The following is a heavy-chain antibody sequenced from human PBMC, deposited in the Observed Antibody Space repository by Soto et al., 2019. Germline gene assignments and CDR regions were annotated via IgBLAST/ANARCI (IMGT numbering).Heavy chain of an antibody. V-gene: IGHV4-59*01. CDR2: IYYSGST. CDR1: GVSISSYY. J-gene: IGHJ6*02. CDR3: ARKASSSSEGYYGMDV. Sequence: QVQLQESGPGLVKPSETLSLTCTVSGVSISSYYWSWIRQPPGKGLEWIGYIYYSGSTNYNPSLKSRVTISVDTSKNQFSLKLSSVTAADTAVYYCARKASSSSEGYYGMDVWGQGTTVTVSS. D-gene: IGHD6-6*01.